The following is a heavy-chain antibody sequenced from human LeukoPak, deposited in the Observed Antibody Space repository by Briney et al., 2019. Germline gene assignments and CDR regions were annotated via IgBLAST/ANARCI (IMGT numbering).Heavy chain of an antibody. Sequence: PPQTPSLTPTLSRGSISSGGYYRSSIRQHPRNGLGWLGYNYYGGSNYYHPSLKAGAPIPVAMSRNQFSQRLNSVTAADTAFYYCARHVARATTGDFLDYWGQGTLVTVSS. D-gene: IGHD4-17*01. CDR3: ARHVARATTGDFLDY. CDR1: RGSISSGGYY. J-gene: IGHJ4*02. V-gene: IGHV4-31*03. CDR2: NYYGGSN.